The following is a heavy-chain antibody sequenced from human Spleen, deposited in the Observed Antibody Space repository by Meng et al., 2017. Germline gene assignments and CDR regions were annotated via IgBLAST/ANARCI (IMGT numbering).Heavy chain of an antibody. V-gene: IGHV4-30-4*01. J-gene: IGHJ4*02. D-gene: IGHD6-19*01. CDR1: GGSISSGDYC. CDR3: ARGMWIAVAGTAKIDY. CDR2: ICNSGST. Sequence: QVQLQESGPGLVKPSQTLSLTCTVSGGSISSGDYCWSWIRQPPGEGLEWIGYICNSGSTYYSPTLKRRVTISVDTSTNQFSLRLNSVTAADTAVYYCARGMWIAVAGTAKIDYWGQGTLVTVSS.